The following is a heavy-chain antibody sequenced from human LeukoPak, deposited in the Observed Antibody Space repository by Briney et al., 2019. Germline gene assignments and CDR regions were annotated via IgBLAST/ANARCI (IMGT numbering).Heavy chain of an antibody. CDR1: GGTFSSYT. CDR3: ARVCSGGSCYVDY. Sequence: SVKVSCRASGGTFSSYTISWVRQAPGQGLEWMGRIIPILGIANYAQKFQGRVTITADKSTSTAYMELSSLRSEDTAVYYCARVCSGGSCYVDYWGQGTLVTVSS. J-gene: IGHJ4*02. CDR2: IIPILGIA. V-gene: IGHV1-69*02. D-gene: IGHD2-15*01.